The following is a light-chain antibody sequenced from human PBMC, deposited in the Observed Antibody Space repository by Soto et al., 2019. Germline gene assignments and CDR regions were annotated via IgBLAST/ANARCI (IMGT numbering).Light chain of an antibody. CDR3: MQAAQFPRT. CDR1: QSPVHTNGNTY. J-gene: IGKJ1*01. V-gene: IGKV2-24*01. Sequence: DIVMTQTPLSSPVTLGQPASISCRSSQSPVHTNGNTYLTWLQQRPGQPPRLLIYQISNLFSGVPERFSGSGAGTDFTLTISRVEAEDVGIYYCMQAAQFPRTFGQGTKVEIK. CDR2: QIS.